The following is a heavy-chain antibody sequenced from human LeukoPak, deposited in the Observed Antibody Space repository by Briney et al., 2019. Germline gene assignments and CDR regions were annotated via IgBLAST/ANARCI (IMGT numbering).Heavy chain of an antibody. Sequence: GASVKVSCKASGYTFTNYDINWVRQATGQGLEWMGWMNPNSGNTGYAQKFQGRVTITRNTSISTAYMELSSLRAEDTAVYYCAKGGVSVTREFDYWGQGTLVTVSS. V-gene: IGHV1-8*03. D-gene: IGHD7-27*01. CDR3: AKGGVSVTREFDY. CDR1: GYTFTNYD. CDR2: MNPNSGNT. J-gene: IGHJ4*02.